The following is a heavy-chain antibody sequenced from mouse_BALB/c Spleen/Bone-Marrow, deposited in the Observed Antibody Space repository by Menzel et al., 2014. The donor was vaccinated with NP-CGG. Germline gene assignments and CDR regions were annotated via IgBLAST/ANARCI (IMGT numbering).Heavy chain of an antibody. CDR2: INPGSGDT. J-gene: IGHJ3*01. Sequence: QVQLQQSGTELVRPGTSVKVSCKASGYAFTNYLIEWVKQRPGQGLEWIGVINPGSGDTSYYEKFRGKATLTADKSSSTAYMQLSSLTSDDSAVYFCARNANWLFAYWGQGTLVTVSA. D-gene: IGHD4-1*01. CDR3: ARNANWLFAY. V-gene: IGHV1-54*01. CDR1: GYAFTNYL.